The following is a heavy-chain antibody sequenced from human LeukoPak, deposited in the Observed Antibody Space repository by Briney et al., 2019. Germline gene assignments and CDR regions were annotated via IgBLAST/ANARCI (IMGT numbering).Heavy chain of an antibody. V-gene: IGHV1-46*01. CDR3: ARVKSYYCDTSDKDAFDI. Sequence: ASVKVSCKASGYTFTSHFMHWVRQAPGQGLEWMGIINPRGGSTSYTQNFQGRVTMTRDTSTSTVYMELSSLRSEDTAVYYCARVKSYYCDTSDKDAFDIWGQGTMVTVSS. D-gene: IGHD3-22*01. J-gene: IGHJ3*02. CDR2: INPRGGST. CDR1: GYTFTSHF.